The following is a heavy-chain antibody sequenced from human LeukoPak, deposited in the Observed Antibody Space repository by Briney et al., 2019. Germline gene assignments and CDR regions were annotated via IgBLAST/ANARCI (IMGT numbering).Heavy chain of an antibody. CDR3: AREDYYFDS. CDR2: INHSRGT. J-gene: IGHJ4*02. CDR1: GGSITAYY. Sequence: SQTLSLTCSVYGGSITAYYWSWIRQPPGKGLEWIGEINHSRGTKYNPSLESRVTILLDASKNEFSLNLNSVTAADTAVYYCAREDYYFDSWGQGTLVTVSS. V-gene: IGHV4-34*01.